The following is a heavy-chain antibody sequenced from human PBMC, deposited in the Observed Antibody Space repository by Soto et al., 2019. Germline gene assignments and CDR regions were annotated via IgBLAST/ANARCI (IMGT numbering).Heavy chain of an antibody. Sequence: ASVKVSCKASGYSFITYVIHWVRQAPGQRLEWMGWINAGNGNTKFSQKFQDRVTITRDTSASTVNMELSSLRSGDTAVYYCARGGRGIQLFLTFDHWGPGTLVTVSS. D-gene: IGHD5-18*01. V-gene: IGHV1-3*01. CDR1: GYSFITYV. CDR3: ARGGRGIQLFLTFDH. CDR2: INAGNGNT. J-gene: IGHJ4*02.